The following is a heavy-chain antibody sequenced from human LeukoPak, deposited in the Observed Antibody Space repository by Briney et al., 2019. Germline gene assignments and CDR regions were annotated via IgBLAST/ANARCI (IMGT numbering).Heavy chain of an antibody. Sequence: PGESLKISCKASGYSFTNYWIGWVRQMPGKGLEWMGITYPGDSGTKYSPSFQGQVTISADKSINTAYLQWSSLRASDTAMYYCARQGTIVAGTLGTTFDYWGQGTLLTVSS. CDR2: TYPGDSGT. D-gene: IGHD5-12*01. V-gene: IGHV5-51*01. CDR3: ARQGTIVAGTLGTTFDY. CDR1: GYSFTNYW. J-gene: IGHJ4*02.